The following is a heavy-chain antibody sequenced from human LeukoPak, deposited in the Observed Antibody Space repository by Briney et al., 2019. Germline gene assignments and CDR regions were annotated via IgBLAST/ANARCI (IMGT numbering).Heavy chain of an antibody. CDR1: GFTFCDYG. J-gene: IGHJ4*02. D-gene: IGHD3/OR15-3a*01. CDR2: IRSKAYGGTT. CDR3: SRDQRGTGYYDY. V-gene: IGHV3-49*04. Sequence: GGSLRLSCTASGFTFCDYGMSWVRQAPGKGREGVGFIRSKAYGGTTEYAASVKGRFSISRDDSKSIAYLQMNSLKTEDTAVYYCSRDQRGTGYYDYWGQGTLVTVSS.